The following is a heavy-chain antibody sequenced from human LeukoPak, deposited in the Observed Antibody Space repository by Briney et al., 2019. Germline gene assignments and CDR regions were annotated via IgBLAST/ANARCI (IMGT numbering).Heavy chain of an antibody. Sequence: GGSLRLSCAASGFTFSSYSMNWVRQAPEKGLEWVSSISSSSSYIYYADSVKGRFTISRDNAKNSLYLQMNSLRAEDTAVYYCARGGATGFDYWGQGTLVTVSS. CDR3: ARGGATGFDY. CDR1: GFTFSSYS. J-gene: IGHJ4*02. D-gene: IGHD1-26*01. V-gene: IGHV3-21*01. CDR2: ISSSSSYI.